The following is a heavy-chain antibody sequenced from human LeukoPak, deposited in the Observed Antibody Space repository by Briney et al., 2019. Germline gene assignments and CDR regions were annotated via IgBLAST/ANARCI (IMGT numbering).Heavy chain of an antibody. CDR3: ARGRYDILTGYWVDF. D-gene: IGHD3-9*01. CDR1: GGSISNYY. J-gene: IGHJ4*02. CDR2: IYNSGNT. V-gene: IGHV4-59*01. Sequence: SETLSLTCTVSGGSISNYYWSWVRPPPGKGLEWVGYIYNSGNTNYNPPLKSRITISVDTSKKQFSPKLSSVTAADTAVYYCARGRYDILTGYWVDFWGQGTLVTVSS.